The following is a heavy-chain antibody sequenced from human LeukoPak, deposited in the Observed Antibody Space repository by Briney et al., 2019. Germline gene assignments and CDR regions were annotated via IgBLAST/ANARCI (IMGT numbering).Heavy chain of an antibody. CDR2: IWYDESKK. CDR1: VFAFCSYG. Sequence: PGRSLSLSCAASVFAFCSYGMHCVRGAPRKGLEWVAVIWYDESKKYYTDSVKGRFTISRDNPKNTLYLQMNSLRAEDTAVYYCARDSDYGDYHFDYWGQGTLVTV. D-gene: IGHD4-17*01. J-gene: IGHJ4*02. V-gene: IGHV3-33*01. CDR3: ARDSDYGDYHFDY.